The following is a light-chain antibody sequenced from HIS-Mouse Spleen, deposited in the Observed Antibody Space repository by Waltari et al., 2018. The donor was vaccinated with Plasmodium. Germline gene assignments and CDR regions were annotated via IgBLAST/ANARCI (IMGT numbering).Light chain of an antibody. CDR1: QSISSW. J-gene: IGKJ1*01. V-gene: IGKV1-5*03. CDR2: KAS. CDR3: QQYNSYWT. Sequence: DIQMTQSPSTLSASVGDRVTIPCPASQSISSWLAWYQQKPGKAPKLLIYKASSLESGVPSRFSGSGSGTEFTLTISSLQPDDFATYYCQQYNSYWTFGQGTKVEIK.